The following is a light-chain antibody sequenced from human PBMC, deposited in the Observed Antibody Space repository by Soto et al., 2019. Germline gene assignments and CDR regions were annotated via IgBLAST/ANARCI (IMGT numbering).Light chain of an antibody. V-gene: IGLV1-44*01. CDR2: NNN. Sequence: QSVLTQPPSASGAPGQTVTISCSGSNSNIGTHTVNWYQQLPGTAPKLLIYNNNKRPSGVPDRFSASKSGTSASLAISGLQSEDEDDDDCATWSERLSGGVFGGGTQLTVL. CDR1: NSNIGTHT. CDR3: ATWSERLSGGV. J-gene: IGLJ7*01.